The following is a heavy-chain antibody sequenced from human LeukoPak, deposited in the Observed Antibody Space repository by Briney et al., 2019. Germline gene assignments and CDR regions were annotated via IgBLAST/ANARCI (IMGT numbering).Heavy chain of an antibody. V-gene: IGHV4-34*01. D-gene: IGHD3-3*01. CDR3: ARGRLDYDFWSGYYTGNRIYFDY. CDR1: GGSFSGYY. CDR2: INHSGST. J-gene: IGHJ4*02. Sequence: SETLSLICAVYGGSFSGYYWSWIRQPPGKGLEWIGEINHSGSTNYNPSLKSRVTISVDTSKNQFSLKLSSVTAADTAVYYCARGRLDYDFWSGYYTGNRIYFDYWGQGTLVTVSS.